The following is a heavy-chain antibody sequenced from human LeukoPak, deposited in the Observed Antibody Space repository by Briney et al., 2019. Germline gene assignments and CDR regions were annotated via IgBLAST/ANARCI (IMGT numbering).Heavy chain of an antibody. J-gene: IGHJ5*02. Sequence: PSETPSLTCTDSGGSISSYYWRWIRQPPGKVLEWIGYIYYSGSTNYNPSLKSRVTILVDTSKNQFSLKLTSVVAADTAVYYCARHVGGDGVLRFVPWGQGTLVTVSS. CDR2: IYYSGST. D-gene: IGHD3-10*01. CDR3: ARHVGGDGVLRFVP. CDR1: GGSISSYY. V-gene: IGHV4-59*08.